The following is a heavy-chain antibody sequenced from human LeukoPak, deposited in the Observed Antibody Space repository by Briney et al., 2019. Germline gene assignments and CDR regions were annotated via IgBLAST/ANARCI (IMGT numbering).Heavy chain of an antibody. D-gene: IGHD6-13*01. CDR1: GGSFSGYY. V-gene: IGHV4-59*01. CDR2: IYYSGST. J-gene: IGHJ4*02. CDR3: ARGRIAAAPYFDY. Sequence: KTSETLSLTCAVYGGSFSGYYWSWIRQPPGKGLEWIGYIYYSGSTNYNPSLKSRVTISVDTSKNQFSLKLSSVTAADTAVYYCARGRIAAAPYFDYWGQGTLVTVSS.